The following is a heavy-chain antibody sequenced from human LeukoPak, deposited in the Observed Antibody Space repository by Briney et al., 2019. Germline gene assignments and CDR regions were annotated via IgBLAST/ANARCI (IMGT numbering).Heavy chain of an antibody. Sequence: PSETLSLTCSVSGGSISTSSYYWGWIRQPPGKGREWIGSIYYNCSNYHNPSLKRRATTTVDTSKNQFSLTLTSVTAAGTAIYYFARLDYSSSYYDSWGQGTLVTVSS. D-gene: IGHD6-13*01. V-gene: IGHV4-39*01. CDR1: GGSISTSSYY. CDR2: IYYNCSN. CDR3: ARLDYSSSYYDS. J-gene: IGHJ4*02.